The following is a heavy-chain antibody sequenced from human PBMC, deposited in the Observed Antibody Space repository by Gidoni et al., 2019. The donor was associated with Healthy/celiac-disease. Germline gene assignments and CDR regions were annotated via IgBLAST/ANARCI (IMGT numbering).Heavy chain of an antibody. J-gene: IGHJ4*02. CDR2: ISWNSGSI. Sequence: EVQMVESGGGLVQPGRSLRLSCAASGLPFDDYAMHWVRQAPGKGLEWVSGISWNSGSIGYADSVKGRFTISRDNAKNSLYLQMNSLRAEDTALYYCAKDARGIAARPYYFDYWGQGTLVTVSS. CDR3: AKDARGIAARPYYFDY. D-gene: IGHD6-6*01. CDR1: GLPFDDYA. V-gene: IGHV3-9*01.